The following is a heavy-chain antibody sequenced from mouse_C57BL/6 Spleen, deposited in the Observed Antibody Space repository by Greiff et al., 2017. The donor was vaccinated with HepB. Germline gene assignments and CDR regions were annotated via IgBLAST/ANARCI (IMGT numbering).Heavy chain of an antibody. CDR3: ARIYGNFYYYAMDY. Sequence: EVKLEESGGGLVKPGGFLKLSCAASGFTFSDYGMHWVRQAPEKGLEWVAYISSGSSTIYYADTVKGRFTISRDNAKNTLFLQMTSLRSEDTAMYYCARIYGNFYYYAMDYWGQGTSVTVSS. V-gene: IGHV5-17*01. CDR2: ISSGSSTI. D-gene: IGHD2-1*01. J-gene: IGHJ4*01. CDR1: GFTFSDYG.